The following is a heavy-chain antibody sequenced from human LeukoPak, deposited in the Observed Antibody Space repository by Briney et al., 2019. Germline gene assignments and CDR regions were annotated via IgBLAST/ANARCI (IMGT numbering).Heavy chain of an antibody. Sequence: ASVKVSCKASGYSFTTYTMNWVRQAPGQGLEWMGWINTNTGIPTYAQGFTGRFVFSSDTSVSTAYLQISSLKAEDTAVYYCARALMRLGELSLPSHWGQGTLVTVSS. CDR1: GYSFTTYT. D-gene: IGHD3-16*02. CDR3: ARALMRLGELSLPSH. J-gene: IGHJ4*02. V-gene: IGHV7-4-1*02. CDR2: INTNTGIP.